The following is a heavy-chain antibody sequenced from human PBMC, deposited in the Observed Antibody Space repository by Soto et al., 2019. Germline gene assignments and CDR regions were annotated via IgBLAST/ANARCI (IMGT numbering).Heavy chain of an antibody. CDR3: ARDSKYSTGWQRFDT. J-gene: IGHJ5*02. CDR1: GYTFTNYA. D-gene: IGHD6-25*01. Sequence: QVPLVQSGVEVKKPGASVKVSCKASGYTFTNYAISWVRQAPGRGLEWMGWVNTYNGNPNYAQIFQGRVTMTTDTSTGTAYIELRRLKSDATAAYYCARDSKYSTGWQRFDTWGQGTLVSGSS. CDR2: VNTYNGNP. V-gene: IGHV1-18*01.